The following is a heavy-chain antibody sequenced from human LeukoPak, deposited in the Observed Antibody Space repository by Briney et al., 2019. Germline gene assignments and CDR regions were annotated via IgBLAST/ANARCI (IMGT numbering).Heavy chain of an antibody. CDR1: GFIFSDHY. CDR3: ARATLDN. Sequence: PGGSLRLSCGASGFIFSDHYISWVRQAPGKGLEWVSVIYSDGSTKYADSVKARFTIARDNSKNTVYLQMNSLRVEDTAVYYCARATLDNWGQGTLVTVSS. J-gene: IGHJ4*02. V-gene: IGHV3-53*01. CDR2: IYSDGST.